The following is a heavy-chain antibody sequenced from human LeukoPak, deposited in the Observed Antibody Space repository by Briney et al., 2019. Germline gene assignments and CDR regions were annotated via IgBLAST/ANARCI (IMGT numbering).Heavy chain of an antibody. CDR1: GYSINSGYY. CDR2: IYHSVRT. Sequence: SETLSLTCAVSGYSINSGYYWGWIRPPPGKGREGIGSIYHSVRTYYNPSLKSRVTISVDPSKPQFSLKLSSVTAADTAVYYCASSSVILGIVRATSFDYWGQGTLVTVSS. D-gene: IGHD1-26*01. J-gene: IGHJ4*02. CDR3: ASSSVILGIVRATSFDY. V-gene: IGHV4-38-2*01.